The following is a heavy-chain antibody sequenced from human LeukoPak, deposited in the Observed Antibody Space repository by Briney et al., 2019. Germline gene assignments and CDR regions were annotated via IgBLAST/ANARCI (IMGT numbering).Heavy chain of an antibody. V-gene: IGHV1-2*02. D-gene: IGHD1-26*01. Sequence: ASVKVSCKASGYTFTGKNMHWVRQAPGQGLEWMGWINPNSGGTIYAQKFQGRVTMTRDTSISTAYMELSRLISDDTAVYFCARGVGSSWFDPWGQGTLVTVSS. CDR1: GYTFTGKN. J-gene: IGHJ5*02. CDR2: INPNSGGT. CDR3: ARGVGSSWFDP.